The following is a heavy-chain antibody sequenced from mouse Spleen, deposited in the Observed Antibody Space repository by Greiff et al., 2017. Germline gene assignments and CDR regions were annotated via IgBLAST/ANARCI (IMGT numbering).Heavy chain of an antibody. J-gene: IGHJ1*03. CDR1: GFTFSSYG. CDR3: ARLGPAYFDV. V-gene: IGHV5-6*01. Sequence: EVKLMESGGDLVKPGGSLKLSCAASGFTFSSYGMSWVRQTPDKRLEWVATISSGGSYTYYPDSVKGRFTISRDNAKNTLYLQMSSLKSEDTAMYYCARLGPAYFDVWGTGTTVTVSS. CDR2: ISSGGSYT. D-gene: IGHD4-1*01.